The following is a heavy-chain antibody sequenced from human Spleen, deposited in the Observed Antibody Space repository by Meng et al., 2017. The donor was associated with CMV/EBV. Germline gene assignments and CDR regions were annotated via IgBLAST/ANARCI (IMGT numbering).Heavy chain of an antibody. CDR1: GFTFSDYY. V-gene: IGHV3-11*05. Sequence: LVEAWGGLVKPGGSLRLSCAASGFTFSDYYMSWIRQSPGKGLEWVSYISSSSSYTNYADSVKGRFTISRDNAKNSLYLQMNSLRAEDTAVYYCAREEGVPAAPFDYWGQGTLVTVSS. J-gene: IGHJ4*02. D-gene: IGHD2-2*01. CDR2: ISSSSSYT. CDR3: AREEGVPAAPFDY.